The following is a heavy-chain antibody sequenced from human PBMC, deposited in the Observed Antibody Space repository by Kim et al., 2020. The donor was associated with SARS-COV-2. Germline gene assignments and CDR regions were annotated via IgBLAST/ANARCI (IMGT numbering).Heavy chain of an antibody. J-gene: IGHJ6*02. D-gene: IGHD6-13*01. V-gene: IGHV1-69*13. Sequence: SVKVSCKASGGTFSSYAISWVRQAPGQGLEWMGGIIPIFGTANYAQKFQGRVTITADESTSTAYMELSSLRSEDTAVYYCARGERQQLVLGQNDYYYYGMDVWDQGTTVTVSS. CDR2: IIPIFGTA. CDR3: ARGERQQLVLGQNDYYYYGMDV. CDR1: GGTFSSYA.